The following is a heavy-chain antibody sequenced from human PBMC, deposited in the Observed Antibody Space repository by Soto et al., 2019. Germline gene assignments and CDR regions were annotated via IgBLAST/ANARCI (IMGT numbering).Heavy chain of an antibody. CDR1: GFTLSSYA. CDR2: IIGSGGST. V-gene: IGHV3-23*01. D-gene: IGHD3-9*01. J-gene: IGHJ3*02. Sequence: HPXGSLRLSCSASGFTLSSYAMSWVRQAPGKGLEWVSAIIGSGGSTYYAGSVKGRFTISRDNSKNTLYLQMNSLRAEDTAVYYCAKVTYYDISTGYNDAFDTWGQGTMITVSS. CDR3: AKVTYYDISTGYNDAFDT.